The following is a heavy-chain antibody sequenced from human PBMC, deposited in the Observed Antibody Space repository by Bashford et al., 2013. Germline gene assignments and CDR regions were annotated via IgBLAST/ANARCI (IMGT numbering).Heavy chain of an antibody. D-gene: IGHD6-6*01. CDR1: GGTFSSYA. V-gene: IGHV1-69*13. CDR3: ARVMSRVAAPSNWFDP. J-gene: IGHJ5*02. Sequence: SVKVSCKASGGTFSSYAISWVRQAPGQGLEWMGGIIPIFGTANYAQKFQGRVTITADESTSTAYMELSSLRSEDTAVYYCARVMSRVAAPSNWFDPWGQGTLVTVSS. CDR2: IIPIFGTA.